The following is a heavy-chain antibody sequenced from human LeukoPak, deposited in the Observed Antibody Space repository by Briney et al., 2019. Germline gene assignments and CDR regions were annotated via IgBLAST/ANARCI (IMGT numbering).Heavy chain of an antibody. Sequence: SETLSLTCTVSGGSISSYYWSWIRQPPGKGLEWIGYIYYSGSTNYNPSLKSRVTISVDTSKNQFSLKLSSVTAADTAVYYCASGWVAGTLDYWGQGTLVTVSS. CDR2: IYYSGST. CDR3: ASGWVAGTLDY. V-gene: IGHV4-59*01. J-gene: IGHJ4*02. CDR1: GGSISSYY. D-gene: IGHD6-19*01.